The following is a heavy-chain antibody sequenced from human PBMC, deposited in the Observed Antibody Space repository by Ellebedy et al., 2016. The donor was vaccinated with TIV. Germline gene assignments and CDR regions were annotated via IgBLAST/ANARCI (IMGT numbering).Heavy chain of an antibody. V-gene: IGHV4-34*01. CDR1: GGSFSGYY. Sequence: SETLSLXXAVYGGSFSGYYWSWIRQPPGKGLEWIGEINHSGSTNYNPSLKSRVTISVDTSKNQFSLKLSSVTAADTAVYYCAREGYYGGWFNPWGQGTLVTVSS. CDR3: AREGYYGGWFNP. D-gene: IGHD4-23*01. J-gene: IGHJ5*02. CDR2: INHSGST.